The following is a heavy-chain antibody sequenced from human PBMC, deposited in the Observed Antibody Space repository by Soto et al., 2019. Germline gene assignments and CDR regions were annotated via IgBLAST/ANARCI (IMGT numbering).Heavy chain of an antibody. CDR2: ISAYNGNT. CDR3: ARWGLREYNPYYFDY. J-gene: IGHJ4*02. CDR1: GYTFTSYG. Sequence: ASVKVSCKASGYTFTSYGISWVRQAPGQGLEWMGWISAYNGNTNYAQKLQGRVTMTTDTSTSTAYMELRSLRSDDTAVYYCARWGLREYNPYYFDYWGQGTLVTVSS. D-gene: IGHD1-1*01. V-gene: IGHV1-18*01.